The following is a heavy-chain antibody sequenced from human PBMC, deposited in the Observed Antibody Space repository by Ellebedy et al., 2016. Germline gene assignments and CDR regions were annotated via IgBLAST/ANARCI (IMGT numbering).Heavy chain of an antibody. Sequence: GGSLRLXCAASGFTFSSYSMNWVRQAPGKGLEWVSSISSSSSYIYYADSVKGRFTISRDNAKNSLYLQMNSLRAEDTAVYYCARGPAPLWFGEGSHYYGMDVWGQGTTVTVSS. CDR2: ISSSSSYI. D-gene: IGHD3-10*01. V-gene: IGHV3-21*01. CDR1: GFTFSSYS. CDR3: ARGPAPLWFGEGSHYYGMDV. J-gene: IGHJ6*02.